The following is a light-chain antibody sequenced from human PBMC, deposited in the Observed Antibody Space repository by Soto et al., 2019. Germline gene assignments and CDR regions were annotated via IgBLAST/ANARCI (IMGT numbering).Light chain of an antibody. CDR1: QGIDNY. J-gene: IGKJ4*01. CDR3: QQLNSYPLT. Sequence: DIPLTQSPSFLSASVGDRVTITCRASQGIDNYLAWYQQKPGKAPQLLIYGATALESGVPSRFGGSGAWTEFTLTISSLQPEDFATYYCQQLNSYPLTYGGGTKVEIK. V-gene: IGKV1-9*01. CDR2: GAT.